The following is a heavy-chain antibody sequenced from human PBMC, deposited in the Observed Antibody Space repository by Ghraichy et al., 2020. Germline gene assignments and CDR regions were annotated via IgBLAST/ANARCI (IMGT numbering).Heavy chain of an antibody. CDR3: ARCSVGGDCSYYYYGMDV. V-gene: IGHV1-69*13. Sequence: SVKVPCKASGGTFSSYAISWVRQAPGQGLEWMGGIIPIFGTANYAQKFQGRVTITADESTSTAYMELSSLRSEDTAVYYCARCSVGGDCSYYYYGMDVWGQGTTVTVSS. CDR2: IIPIFGTA. J-gene: IGHJ6*02. CDR1: GGTFSSYA. D-gene: IGHD2-21*02.